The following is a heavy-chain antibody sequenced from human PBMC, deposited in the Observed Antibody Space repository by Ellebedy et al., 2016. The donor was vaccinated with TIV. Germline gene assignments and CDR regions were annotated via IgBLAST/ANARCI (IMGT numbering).Heavy chain of an antibody. V-gene: IGHV3-30-3*01. D-gene: IGHD2-2*01. CDR3: ARDAILAARYYYYYYMDV. CDR2: ISYDEINK. CDR1: GFTFSNSA. Sequence: GESLKISXVASGFTFSNSAMHWVRQAPGKGLEWVAVISYDEINKYYANSVKGRFTVSRENSKNTLHLQMNSLRSEDTAVYYCARDAILAARYYYYYYMDVWGKGTTVTVSS. J-gene: IGHJ6*03.